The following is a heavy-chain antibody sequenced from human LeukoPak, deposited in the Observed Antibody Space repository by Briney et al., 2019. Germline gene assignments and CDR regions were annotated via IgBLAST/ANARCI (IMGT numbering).Heavy chain of an antibody. V-gene: IGHV4-39*01. Sequence: KPSETLSLTCTVSGGSISSSSYYWGWIRQPPGKGLEWIGEINHSGSTNYNPSLKSRVTISVDTSKNQFSLKLSSVTAADTAVYYCARHLSGGYDRGYFDYWGQGTLVTVSS. CDR2: INHSGST. J-gene: IGHJ4*02. D-gene: IGHD5-12*01. CDR1: GGSISSSSYY. CDR3: ARHLSGGYDRGYFDY.